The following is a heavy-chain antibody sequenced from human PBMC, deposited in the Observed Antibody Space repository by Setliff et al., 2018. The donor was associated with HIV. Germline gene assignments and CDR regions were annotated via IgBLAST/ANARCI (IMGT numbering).Heavy chain of an antibody. CDR3: TRELNGHTSSHYYFGLDV. D-gene: IGHD6-6*01. CDR2: IGTGGDT. Sequence: GGSLRLSCAASGFTFSDYCMSWIRQVTGEGLEWVSAIGTGGDTYYADSVKGRFTISRENVKNSLYLQMNNVRAGDTAVYYCTRELNGHTSSHYYFGLDVWGQGTTVTVSS. V-gene: IGHV3-13*01. CDR1: GFTFSDYC. J-gene: IGHJ6*02.